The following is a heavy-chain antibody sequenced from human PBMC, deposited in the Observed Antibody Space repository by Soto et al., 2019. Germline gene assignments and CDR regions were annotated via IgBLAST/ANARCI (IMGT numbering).Heavy chain of an antibody. J-gene: IGHJ4*02. CDR3: ARDVGLGPVTVSTNVDY. V-gene: IGHV1-69*08. D-gene: IGHD4-17*01. CDR2: IIPILDIA. Sequence: QVQLVQSGAEVKKPGSSVKVSCKASAGTFSNYTITWVRQAPGQGLEWMGRIIPILDIANNAKKFQGRVTITADKSTSTAYMELSSMRTEDTDGYDCARDVGLGPVTVSTNVDYGGQGTLVIVSS. CDR1: AGTFSNYT.